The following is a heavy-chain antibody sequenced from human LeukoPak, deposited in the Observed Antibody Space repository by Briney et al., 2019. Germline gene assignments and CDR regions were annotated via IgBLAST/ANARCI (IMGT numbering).Heavy chain of an antibody. CDR3: ARLEAGGLYT. V-gene: IGHV5-51*01. CDR1: GYRLTSYW. CDR2: SDGADSDT. Sequence: ESLKISRQGSGYRLTSYWIGRVRQIPGKGLEWMENSDGADSDTRYSPSFQGQVTISADKSISTAYLQWSGLKASDTAMYYCARLEAGGLYTWGKGTLVTV. D-gene: IGHD2-2*02. J-gene: IGHJ5*02.